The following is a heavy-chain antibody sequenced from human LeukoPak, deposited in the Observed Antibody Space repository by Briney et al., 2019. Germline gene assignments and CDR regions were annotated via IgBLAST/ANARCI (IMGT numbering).Heavy chain of an antibody. CDR1: GFTFSSYE. Sequence: GSLRLSCAASGFTFSSYEMNWVRQAPGKGLEWVSYISSSGSTIYYADSVKGRFTISRDNAKNSLYLQMNSLRAEDTAVYYCARGRGDIVVVVAANWLNWFDPWGQGTLVTVSS. J-gene: IGHJ5*02. D-gene: IGHD2-15*01. V-gene: IGHV3-48*03. CDR3: ARGRGDIVVVVAANWLNWFDP. CDR2: ISSSGSTI.